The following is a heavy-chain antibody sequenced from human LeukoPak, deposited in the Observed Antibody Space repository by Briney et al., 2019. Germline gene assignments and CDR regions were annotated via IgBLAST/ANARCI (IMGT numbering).Heavy chain of an antibody. CDR1: GFTFSSYA. CDR2: ISSNGGST. D-gene: IGHD5-12*01. CDR3: ARAGYDALKLLNY. J-gene: IGHJ4*02. V-gene: IGHV3-64*01. Sequence: PGGSLRLSCAASGFTFSSYAMHWVRQAPGKGLEYVSAISSNGGSTYYANSVKGRFTISRDNSKNTLYLQMGSLRAEDMAVYYCARAGYDALKLLNYWGQGTLVTVSS.